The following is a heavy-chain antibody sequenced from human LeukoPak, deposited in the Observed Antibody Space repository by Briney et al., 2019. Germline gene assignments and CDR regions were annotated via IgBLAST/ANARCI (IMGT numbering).Heavy chain of an antibody. CDR2: ISNNGGYT. V-gene: IGHV3-23*01. D-gene: IGHD6-13*01. J-gene: IGHJ4*02. CDR3: TKDRRGPAAGTWYFDS. Sequence: PGGFLRLSCAASGFTFSSSAMSWVRQAPGKGLEWVSAISNNGGYTYYADSVRGRFTISRDNSKNTVYLQLNSLRAGDTAIYYCTKDRRGPAAGTWYFDSWGQGTLVTVSS. CDR1: GFTFSSSA.